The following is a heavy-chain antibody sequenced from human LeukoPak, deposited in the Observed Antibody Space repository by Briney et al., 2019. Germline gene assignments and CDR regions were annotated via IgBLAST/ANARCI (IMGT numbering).Heavy chain of an antibody. D-gene: IGHD3-22*01. CDR1: VFTVSSNY. CDR3: ARVYYDSSGFFDY. CDR2: IYSGGST. V-gene: IGHV3-53*01. Sequence: GGSLRLSCAASVFTVSSNYMSWVRQAPGKGLEWVSVIYSGGSTYYADSVKGRFTISRDNSKNTLYLQMNSLRAEDTAVYYCARVYYDSSGFFDYWGQGTLVTVSS. J-gene: IGHJ4*02.